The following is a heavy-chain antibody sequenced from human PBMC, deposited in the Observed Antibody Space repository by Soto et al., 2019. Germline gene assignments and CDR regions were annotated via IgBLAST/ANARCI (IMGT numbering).Heavy chain of an antibody. D-gene: IGHD1-1*01. Sequence: GGSLRLSCAASGFTFSSYSMNWVRQAPGKGLEWVSSVSSSSSYIYYADSVKGRFTISRDNAKNSLYLQINSLRAEDTAVYYCARIPTTVPGDYWGQGTLVTVSS. CDR3: ARIPTTVPGDY. CDR1: GFTFSSYS. V-gene: IGHV3-21*01. J-gene: IGHJ4*02. CDR2: VSSSSSYI.